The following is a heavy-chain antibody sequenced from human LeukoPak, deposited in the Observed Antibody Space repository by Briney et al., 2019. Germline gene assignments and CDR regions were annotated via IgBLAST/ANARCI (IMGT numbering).Heavy chain of an antibody. CDR2: VNPNSGGT. CDR3: ARGPGSAFDF. J-gene: IGHJ3*01. Sequence: ASVKVSCKASGYTYTDSCMHWVRQAPGQGLEWMGWVNPNSGGTNYAQDFQGRVTMTRHTSLNTVYMELSRLRSEDTAVYYCARGPGSAFDFWGQGTMVTVSS. CDR1: GYTYTDSC. D-gene: IGHD3-10*01. V-gene: IGHV1-2*02.